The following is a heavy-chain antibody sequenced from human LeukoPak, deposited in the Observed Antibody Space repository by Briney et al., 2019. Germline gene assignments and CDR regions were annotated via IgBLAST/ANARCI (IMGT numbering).Heavy chain of an antibody. CDR1: GFTFSSYS. V-gene: IGHV3-21*01. Sequence: PGGSLRLSCAASGFTFSSYSMNWVRQAPGKGLEWVSSISSSSSYIYYADSVKSRFTISRDNAKNSLYLQMNSLRAEDTAVYYCAREGTVVVAMGDNWFDPWGQGTLVTVSS. CDR3: AREGTVVVAMGDNWFDP. J-gene: IGHJ5*02. D-gene: IGHD2-15*01. CDR2: ISSSSSYI.